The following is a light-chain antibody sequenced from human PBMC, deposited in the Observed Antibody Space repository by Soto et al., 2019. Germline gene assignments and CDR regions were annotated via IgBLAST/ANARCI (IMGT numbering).Light chain of an antibody. Sequence: IQMTQSPSSLSASVGDRVTITCQASQDITNYLIWYQQKAGKAPKLLIYDASSLGTGVSSRFSGSGSGTHFTLTISSLQPEDIATYYCQQFDSVPCTFGQGTKLEMK. J-gene: IGKJ2*02. V-gene: IGKV1-33*01. CDR3: QQFDSVPCT. CDR2: DAS. CDR1: QDITNY.